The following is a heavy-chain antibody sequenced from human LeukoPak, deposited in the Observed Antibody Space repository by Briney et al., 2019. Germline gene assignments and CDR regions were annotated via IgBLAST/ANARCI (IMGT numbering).Heavy chain of an antibody. D-gene: IGHD3-10*01. CDR3: ARGMLTAAPAFDY. Sequence: GGSLRLSCAASGFTFNNYAMYWVRQAPGKGLEWLAVISSDGSNNYYADSVKGRFTISRDNSKNTLYLQMNSLRAEDTAMYYCARGMLTAAPAFDYWGQGTLVTVSS. V-gene: IGHV3-30*04. J-gene: IGHJ4*02. CDR1: GFTFNNYA. CDR2: ISSDGSNN.